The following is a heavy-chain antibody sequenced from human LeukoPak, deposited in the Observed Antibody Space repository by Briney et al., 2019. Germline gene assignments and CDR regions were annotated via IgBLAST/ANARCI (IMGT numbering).Heavy chain of an antibody. CDR3: ARDLDTAMANNWFDP. CDR2: IYTSGST. V-gene: IGHV4-4*07. Sequence: PSETLSLTCTVSGGSISSYYWSWIRQPAGKGLEWIRRIYTSGSTNYNPSLKSRVTMSVDTSRNQFSLKLSSVTAADTAVYYCARDLDTAMANNWFDPWGQGTLVTVSS. CDR1: GGSISSYY. J-gene: IGHJ5*02. D-gene: IGHD5-18*01.